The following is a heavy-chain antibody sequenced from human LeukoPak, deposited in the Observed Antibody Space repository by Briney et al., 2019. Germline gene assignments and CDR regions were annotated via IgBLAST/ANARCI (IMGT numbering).Heavy chain of an antibody. J-gene: IGHJ4*02. CDR3: AKDRDILTATDY. CDR2: ISSSGRNI. D-gene: IGHD3-9*01. CDR1: GFTFSNYE. V-gene: IGHV3-48*03. Sequence: GGSLRLSCAASGFTFSNYEFNWVRQAPGKGLEWISYISSSGRNIYYADSVKGRFTISRDNSKNTLYLQMNSLRAEDTAVYYCAKDRDILTATDYWGQGTLVTVSS.